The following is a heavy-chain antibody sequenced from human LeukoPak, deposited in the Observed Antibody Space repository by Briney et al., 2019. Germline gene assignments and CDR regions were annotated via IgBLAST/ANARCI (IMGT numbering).Heavy chain of an antibody. CDR3: AKDRRFGDLWY. CDR2: ISGSGGST. V-gene: IGHV3-23*01. Sequence: GGSLRLSCAASGFTFSSYAMSWVRQAPGKGLEWVSAISGSGGSTYYADSMKGRFTISRDNSKNTLYLQMNSLRAEDTAVYYCAKDRRFGDLWYWGQGTLVTVSS. D-gene: IGHD3-10*01. CDR1: GFTFSSYA. J-gene: IGHJ4*02.